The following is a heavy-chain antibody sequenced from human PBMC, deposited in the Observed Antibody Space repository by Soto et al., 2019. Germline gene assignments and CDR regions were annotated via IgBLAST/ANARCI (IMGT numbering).Heavy chain of an antibody. CDR2: IHYSGSA. Sequence: WTWLRQPPGKGLEWIGNIHYSGSANYNPSLKSRVTISVDSSKNQFSLKLSSVTAADTAVYYCARGSRTYYYMDVWGKGTTVTVSS. CDR3: ARGSRTYYYMDV. V-gene: IGHV4-59*01. J-gene: IGHJ6*03. D-gene: IGHD3-16*01.